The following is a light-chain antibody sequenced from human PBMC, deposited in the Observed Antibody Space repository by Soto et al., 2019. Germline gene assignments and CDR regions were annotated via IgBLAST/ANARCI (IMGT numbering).Light chain of an antibody. J-gene: IGKJ5*01. Sequence: EIVMTQSPATLSVSPGERATLSCRASQSVSSNLAWYQQKPGQAPRLLIHGASTRATGIPARFSGSGSGTEFTLTISSLQSEDFAVYYCQQYNNWPLTFGQGTRLEIK. CDR3: QQYNNWPLT. V-gene: IGKV3-15*01. CDR1: QSVSSN. CDR2: GAS.